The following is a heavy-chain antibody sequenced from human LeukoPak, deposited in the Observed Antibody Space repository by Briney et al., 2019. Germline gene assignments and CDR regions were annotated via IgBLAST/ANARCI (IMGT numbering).Heavy chain of an antibody. Sequence: PGGSLRLSCAASGFTFSSYGMHRVRQAPGKGLEWEAVISYDGSNKYYADSVKGRFTISRDNSKNTLYLQMNSLRAEDTAVYYCAKDFVVVPGNVNYFDYWGQGTLVTVSS. CDR2: ISYDGSNK. CDR1: GFTFSSYG. CDR3: AKDFVVVPGNVNYFDY. V-gene: IGHV3-30*18. J-gene: IGHJ4*02. D-gene: IGHD2-21*02.